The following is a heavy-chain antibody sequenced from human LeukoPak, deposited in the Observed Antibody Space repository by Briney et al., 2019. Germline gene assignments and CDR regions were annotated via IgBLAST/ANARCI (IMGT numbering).Heavy chain of an antibody. Sequence: QPGRSLRLSCAASGFTFSNYVMHWVRQAPGKGLEWVAVISYDENNKWYADSVKGRFTISRDNSKNTLYLLMNSLKTEDTAVYYCGLYAYNSSGLTPFDHWGQGTLVTVSS. CDR1: GFTFSNYV. J-gene: IGHJ4*02. CDR2: ISYDENNK. D-gene: IGHD3-22*01. CDR3: GLYAYNSSGLTPFDH. V-gene: IGHV3-30-3*01.